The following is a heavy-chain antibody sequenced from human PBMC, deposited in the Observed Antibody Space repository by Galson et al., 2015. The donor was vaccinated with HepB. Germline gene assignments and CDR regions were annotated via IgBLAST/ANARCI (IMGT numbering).Heavy chain of an antibody. CDR1: GYKFTSYW. Sequence: QSGAEVKKPGESLKISCQGSGYKFTSYWIGWVRQMPGKGLEWMGIIYPGDSDTRYSPSFQGQVTISADKSINTAYLQWSSLRASDTAMFYCARHSHGSDLTYYFDSWCQGTLVTVSS. V-gene: IGHV5-51*01. D-gene: IGHD1-26*01. J-gene: IGHJ4*02. CDR3: ARHSHGSDLTYYFDS. CDR2: IYPGDSDT.